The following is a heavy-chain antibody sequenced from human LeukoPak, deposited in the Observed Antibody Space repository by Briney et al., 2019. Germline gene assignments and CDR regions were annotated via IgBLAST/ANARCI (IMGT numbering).Heavy chain of an antibody. CDR2: ISYDGSNK. D-gene: IGHD5-24*01. V-gene: IGHV3-30*04. Sequence: GRSLRLSCAASGFTFSSYAMHWVRQAPGKGLEWVAVISYDGSNKYYADSVKGRFTISRDNAKNSLYLQMNSLRAEDTAVYYCARQEMATIFYAFDIWGQGTMVTVSS. CDR3: ARQEMATIFYAFDI. J-gene: IGHJ3*02. CDR1: GFTFSSYA.